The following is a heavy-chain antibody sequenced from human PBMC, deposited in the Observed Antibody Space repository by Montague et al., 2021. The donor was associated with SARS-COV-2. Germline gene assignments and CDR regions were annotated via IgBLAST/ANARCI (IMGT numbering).Heavy chain of an antibody. Sequence: SETLSLTCTISGGSIRRYYWTWIRQLPGKELEWIGSIYDSGGARYNPSLKSRVSISVDASKNQFSLRVTSATAADTAVYFCARRGTGNYEILDYWGQGILVTVSS. D-gene: IGHD3-3*01. V-gene: IGHV4-59*01. CDR1: GGSIRRYY. CDR2: IYDSGGA. CDR3: ARRGTGNYEILDY. J-gene: IGHJ4*02.